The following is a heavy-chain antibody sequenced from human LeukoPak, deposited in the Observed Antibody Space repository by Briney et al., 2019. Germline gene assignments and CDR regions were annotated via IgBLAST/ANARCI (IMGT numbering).Heavy chain of an antibody. J-gene: IGHJ4*02. CDR1: GFTFNTYA. D-gene: IGHD6-19*01. V-gene: IGHV3-48*01. CDR2: ISSSSSTI. Sequence: GGSLRLSCAASGFTFNTYAMSWVRQAPGKGLEWVSYISSSSSTIYYADSVKGRFTISRDNAKNSLYLQMNSLRAEDTAVYYCARRYNSGGKAEFDYWGQGTLVTVSS. CDR3: ARRYNSGGKAEFDY.